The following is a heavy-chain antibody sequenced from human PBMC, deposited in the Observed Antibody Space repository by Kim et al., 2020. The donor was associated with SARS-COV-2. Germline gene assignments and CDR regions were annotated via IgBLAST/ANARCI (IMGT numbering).Heavy chain of an antibody. CDR2: INHSGST. J-gene: IGHJ6*01. V-gene: IGHV4-34*01. CDR3: ARVRYTLTGYYASNYYFYG. D-gene: IGHD3-9*01. Sequence: SETLSLTCAVYGGSFSGYYWSWIRQPPGKGLEWIGEINHSGSTNYNPSLKSRVTISVDTSNNQFFLKLTSVTAADTAVYYCARVRYTLTGYYASNYYFYG. CDR1: GGSFSGYY.